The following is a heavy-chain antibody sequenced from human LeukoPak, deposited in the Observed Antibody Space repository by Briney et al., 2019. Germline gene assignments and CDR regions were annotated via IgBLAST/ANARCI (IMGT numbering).Heavy chain of an antibody. CDR2: INHSGST. CDR1: GGSFSGYY. D-gene: IGHD6-19*01. Sequence: SESLSLTCAVYGGSFSGYYWSWIRQPPGKGLEWIGEINHSGSTNYNPSLKSRVTISVDTSKNQFSLKLSSVTAADTAVYYCARHSSGSGGAFQYWGQGTPVTSST. CDR3: ARHSSGSGGAFQY. V-gene: IGHV4-34*01. J-gene: IGHJ4*02.